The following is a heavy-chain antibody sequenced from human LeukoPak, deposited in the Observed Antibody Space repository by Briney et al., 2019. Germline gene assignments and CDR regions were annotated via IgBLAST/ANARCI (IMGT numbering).Heavy chain of an antibody. CDR3: ARDALIYDSSGYYYFSPLDY. V-gene: IGHV3-23*01. D-gene: IGHD3-22*01. Sequence: GGSLRLSCAASGFSFSSYAMNWVRQAPGKGLEWVSAISGSGANTYHAGSVKGRFTISRDNSKNTLYLQMNSLRAEDTAVYYCARDALIYDSSGYYYFSPLDYWGQGTLVTVSS. CDR2: ISGSGANT. CDR1: GFSFSSYA. J-gene: IGHJ4*02.